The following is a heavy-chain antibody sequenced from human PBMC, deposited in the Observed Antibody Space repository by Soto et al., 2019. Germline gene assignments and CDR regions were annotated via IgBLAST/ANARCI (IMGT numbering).Heavy chain of an antibody. V-gene: IGHV4-39*01. CDR3: ARAKIWFGESGV. CDR2: IYYSGST. D-gene: IGHD3-10*01. J-gene: IGHJ4*02. CDR1: GGSISSSSYY. Sequence: QLQLQESGPGLVKPSETLSLTCTVSGGSISSSSYYWGWIRQPPGKGLEWIGSIYYSGSTYYNPSLKSRVTISVDTSKNQFSLKLSSVTAADTAVYYCARAKIWFGESGVWGQGTLVTVSS.